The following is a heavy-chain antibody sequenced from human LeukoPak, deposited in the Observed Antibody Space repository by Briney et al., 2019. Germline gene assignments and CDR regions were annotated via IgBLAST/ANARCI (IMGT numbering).Heavy chain of an antibody. CDR2: IYYSGST. Sequence: SETLSLTCTVSGGSISSGGYYWSWIRQHPGKGLEWIGYIYYSGSTYYNPSLKSRVTISVDTSKNQFSLKLSSVTAADTAVYYCARWGPTVFDIFYFDYWGQGTLVTVSS. CDR1: GGSISSGGYY. CDR3: ARWGPTVFDIFYFDY. J-gene: IGHJ4*02. D-gene: IGHD3-9*01. V-gene: IGHV4-31*03.